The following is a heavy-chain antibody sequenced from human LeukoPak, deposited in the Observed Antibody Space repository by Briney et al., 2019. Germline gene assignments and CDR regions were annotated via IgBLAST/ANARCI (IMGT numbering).Heavy chain of an antibody. CDR1: GGSFSGYY. CDR2: INHSGST. CDR3: ASLIAAAAKTHKHYYYYYGMDV. D-gene: IGHD6-13*01. J-gene: IGHJ6*02. Sequence: SETLSLTCAVYGGSFSGYYWSWIRQPPGKGLEWIGEINHSGSTNYNPSLKSRVTISVDTSKNQFSLKLSSVTAADTAVYYCASLIAAAAKTHKHYYYYYGMDVWGQGTTVTVSS. V-gene: IGHV4-34*01.